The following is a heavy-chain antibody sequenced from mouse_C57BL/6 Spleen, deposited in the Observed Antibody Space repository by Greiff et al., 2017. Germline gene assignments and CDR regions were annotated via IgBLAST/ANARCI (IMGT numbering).Heavy chain of an antibody. D-gene: IGHD2-3*01. CDR3: TRGGYYGWYFDV. J-gene: IGHJ1*03. V-gene: IGHV5-9-1*02. Sequence: EVKVVESGEGLVKPGGSLKLSCAASGFTFSSYAMSWVRQTPEKRLEWVAYISSGGDYIYYADTVKGRFTISRDNARNTLYLQMSSLKSEDTAMYYCTRGGYYGWYFDVWGTGTTVTVSS. CDR2: ISSGGDYI. CDR1: GFTFSSYA.